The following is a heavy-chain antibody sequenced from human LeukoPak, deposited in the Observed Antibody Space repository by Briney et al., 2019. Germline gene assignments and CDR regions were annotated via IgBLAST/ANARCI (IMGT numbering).Heavy chain of an antibody. Sequence: ASVKVSCKTSGYTFTGYYIHWVRQAPGHGLEWMGWMNPNSGVTNYAQKFQDRVTMTRDTSISTAYMDLSRLRSDDTAIYYCARAFGGSGNYYSVIWDFWGQGTLVTVSS. V-gene: IGHV1-2*02. J-gene: IGHJ4*02. CDR2: MNPNSGVT. CDR1: GYTFTGYY. CDR3: ARAFGGSGNYYSVIWDF. D-gene: IGHD3-10*01.